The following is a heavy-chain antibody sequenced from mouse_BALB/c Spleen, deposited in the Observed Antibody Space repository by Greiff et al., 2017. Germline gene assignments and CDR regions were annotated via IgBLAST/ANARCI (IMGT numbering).Heavy chain of an antibody. J-gene: IGHJ4*01. CDR2: INSNGGST. CDR3: ARDYRYYAMDY. CDR1: GFTFSSYG. D-gene: IGHD2-14*01. Sequence: EVQVVESGGGLVQPGGSLKLSCAASGFTFSSYGMSWVRQTPDKRLELVATINSNGGSTYYPDSVKGRFTISRDNAKNTLYLQMSSLKSEDTAMYYCARDYRYYAMDYWGQGTSVTVSS. V-gene: IGHV5-6-3*01.